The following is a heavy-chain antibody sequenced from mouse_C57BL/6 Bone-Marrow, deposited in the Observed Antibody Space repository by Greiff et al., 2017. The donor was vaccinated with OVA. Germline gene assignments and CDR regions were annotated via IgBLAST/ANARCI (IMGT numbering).Heavy chain of an antibody. CDR2: IDPSDSET. Sequence: QVQLQQPGAELVRPGSSVKLSCKASGYTFTSYWMHWVKQRPIQGLEWIGNIDPSDSETHYNQKFKDKATLTVDKSSSTAYMQLSSLTSEDSAVYYCARWEDGNYFDDWGQGTTLTVSS. D-gene: IGHD2-1*01. CDR1: GYTFTSYW. CDR3: ARWEDGNYFDD. J-gene: IGHJ2*01. V-gene: IGHV1-52*01.